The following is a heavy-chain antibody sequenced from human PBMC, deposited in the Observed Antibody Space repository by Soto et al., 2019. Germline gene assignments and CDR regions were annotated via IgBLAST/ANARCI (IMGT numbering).Heavy chain of an antibody. J-gene: IGHJ4*02. V-gene: IGHV3-48*01. CDR3: ARRNALEY. CDR1: GFTFSDFY. D-gene: IGHD1-1*01. Sequence: EVQLVASGGGLVQPGGSLRLSCVVSGFTFSDFYMNWVRQAPGKGLEWISYISSSGTTIYYADSVKGRFTISRDNAKRSLYLQMDSLRVEDTAVYYCARRNALEYWGQGTLVTVSS. CDR2: ISSSGTTI.